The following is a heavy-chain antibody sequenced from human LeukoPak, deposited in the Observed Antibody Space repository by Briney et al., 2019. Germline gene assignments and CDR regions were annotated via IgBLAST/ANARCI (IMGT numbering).Heavy chain of an antibody. CDR2: MNPNSGNT. D-gene: IGHD6-13*01. V-gene: IGHV1-8*03. CDR3: ARESWYSSSGGDY. J-gene: IGHJ4*02. CDR1: GYTFTSYD. Sequence: ASVKVSCKASGYTFTSYDINWVRQATGQGLEWMGWMNPNSGNTGYAQKFQGRVTITRNTSISTAYMGLSSLRSEDTAVYYCARESWYSSSGGDYWGQGTLVTVSS.